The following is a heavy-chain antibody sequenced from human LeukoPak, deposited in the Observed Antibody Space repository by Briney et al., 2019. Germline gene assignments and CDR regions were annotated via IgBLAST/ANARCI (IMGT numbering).Heavy chain of an antibody. CDR3: AGVGYDSSGYYSLFDY. CDR2: IYYSGST. Sequence: SETLSLTCTVSGGSISSYYWSWIRQPPGKGLEWIGYIYYSGSTNYNPSLKSRVTISVDTSKNQFSLKLSSVTAADTAVYYCAGVGYDSSGYYSLFDYWGQGTLVTVSS. J-gene: IGHJ4*02. V-gene: IGHV4-59*01. CDR1: GGSISSYY. D-gene: IGHD3-22*01.